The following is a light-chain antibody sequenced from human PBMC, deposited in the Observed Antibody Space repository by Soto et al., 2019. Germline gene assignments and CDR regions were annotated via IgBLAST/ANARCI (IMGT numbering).Light chain of an antibody. V-gene: IGKV3-11*01. CDR2: AAS. CDR3: HQLDILPLT. CDR1: QSVSTY. Sequence: EIVLTQSPGTLSLSPGERATLSCRASQSVSTYLAWFQQKPGQAPGLLIYAASNMPTGIPARFSGSGSGTDFTLTISSLQPEDFALYYCHQLDILPLTFGGGTRLEIK. J-gene: IGKJ5*01.